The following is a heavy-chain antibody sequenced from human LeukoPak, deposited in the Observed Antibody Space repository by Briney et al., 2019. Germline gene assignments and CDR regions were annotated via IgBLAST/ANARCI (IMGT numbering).Heavy chain of an antibody. CDR1: GFTVSSNY. J-gene: IGHJ3*02. D-gene: IGHD2-2*01. CDR2: IYSDGST. V-gene: IGHV3-66*04. CDR3: ATLNWETSTRI. Sequence: GGSLRLSCAASGFTVSSNYMSWVRQAPGKGLEWVSIIYSDGSTYYADSVKGRFTISRDNSKNMMYLQMNSLRAEDTAVYYCATLNWETSTRIWGQGTMVTVSS.